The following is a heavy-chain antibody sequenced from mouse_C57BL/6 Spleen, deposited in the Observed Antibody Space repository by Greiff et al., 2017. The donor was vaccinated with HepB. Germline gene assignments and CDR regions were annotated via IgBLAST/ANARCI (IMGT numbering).Heavy chain of an antibody. V-gene: IGHV3-6*01. CDR3: ARGGSFITTVDEFAY. Sequence: ESGPGLVKPSQSLSLTCSVTGYSITSGYYWNWIRQFPGNKLEWMGYISYDGSNNYNPSLKNRISITRDTSKNQFFLKLNSVTTEDTATYYCARGGSFITTVDEFAYWGQGTLVTVSA. J-gene: IGHJ3*01. CDR2: ISYDGSN. CDR1: GYSITSGYY. D-gene: IGHD1-1*01.